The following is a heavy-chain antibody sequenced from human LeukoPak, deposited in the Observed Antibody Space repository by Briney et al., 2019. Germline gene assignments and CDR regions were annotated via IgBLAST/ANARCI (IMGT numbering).Heavy chain of an antibody. D-gene: IGHD3-3*01. CDR2: ISYDGRNK. J-gene: IGHJ4*02. V-gene: IGHV3-30*04. CDR3: AKVARDFWSGYAFDY. CDR1: GFTFSSYG. Sequence: GGSLRLSCAASGFTFSSYGMHWVRQAPGKGLEWVAVISYDGRNKNYADSVKGRFTISRDNSMNTLYLQMNGLRPEDTAVYYCAKVARDFWSGYAFDYWGQGTLVTVSS.